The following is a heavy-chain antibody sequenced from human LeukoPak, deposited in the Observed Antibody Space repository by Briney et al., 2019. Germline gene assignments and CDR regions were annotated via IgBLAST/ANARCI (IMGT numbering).Heavy chain of an antibody. CDR2: ISSSSSTI. Sequence: AGGSLRLSCAASGFTFSSYSMNWVRQAPGKGLEWVSYISSSSSTIYYADSVKGRFTISRDNSKNTVHLQMNSLRAEDTAVYYCARARFLENDYWGQGTLVTVSS. CDR1: GFTFSSYS. D-gene: IGHD3-3*01. CDR3: ARARFLENDY. J-gene: IGHJ4*02. V-gene: IGHV3-48*01.